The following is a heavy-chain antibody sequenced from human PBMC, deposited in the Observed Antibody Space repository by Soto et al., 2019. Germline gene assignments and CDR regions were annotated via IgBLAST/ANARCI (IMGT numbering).Heavy chain of an antibody. Sequence: GGSLRLSCAASGFTFSSYAMSWVRQAPGEGLEWVSAISGSGGSTYYADSVKGRFTISRDNSKNTLYLQMNSLRAEDTAVYYCAKDSDSSSWYDYWGQGTLVTVSS. CDR2: ISGSGGST. V-gene: IGHV3-23*01. J-gene: IGHJ4*02. CDR3: AKDSDSSSWYDY. D-gene: IGHD6-13*01. CDR1: GFTFSSYA.